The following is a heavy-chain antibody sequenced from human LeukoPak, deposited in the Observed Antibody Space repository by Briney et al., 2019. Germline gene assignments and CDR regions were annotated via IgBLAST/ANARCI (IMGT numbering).Heavy chain of an antibody. CDR3: ARIAVTYTFDY. V-gene: IGHV3-21*01. J-gene: IGHJ4*02. Sequence: GGSLRLSCAASGFTFSTYGMRWVRQAPGKGLEWVSSISYSSSYIYYADSVKGRFTISRDNAKNSLYLQMNSLRAEDTAVYYCARIAVTYTFDYWGQGTLVTVSS. CDR2: ISYSSSYI. D-gene: IGHD4-17*01. CDR1: GFTFSTYG.